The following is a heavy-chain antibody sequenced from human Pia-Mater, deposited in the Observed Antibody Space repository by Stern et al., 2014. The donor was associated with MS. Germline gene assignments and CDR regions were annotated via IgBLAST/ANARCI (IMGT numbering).Heavy chain of an antibody. V-gene: IGHV4-39*01. CDR1: GGSISSSSYY. Sequence: QVQLQESGPGLVKPSETLSLTCTVSGGSISSSSYYWGWIRQPPGKGLEWIGSIYYSGSTYYNPSLKSRVTISVDTSKNKFSLKRSSVTAADTAVYYCARWAYSSGWYNWFDPWGQGTLVTVSS. CDR2: IYYSGST. D-gene: IGHD3-22*01. CDR3: ARWAYSSGWYNWFDP. J-gene: IGHJ5*02.